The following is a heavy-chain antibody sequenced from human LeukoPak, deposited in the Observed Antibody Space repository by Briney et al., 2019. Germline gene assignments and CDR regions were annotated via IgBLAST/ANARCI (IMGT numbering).Heavy chain of an antibody. CDR1: GGSIRSSSYY. V-gene: IGHV4-39*01. CDR2: FSNGGNT. Sequence: SETLSLTCTVSGGSIRSSSYYWGWIRQPPGKGPEWIGSFSNGGNTYYNPSLKSRVTISVDTSKNQFSLKLSSVTAADTAVYSCARHEGGYDYVEWWFDPWGQGALVTVSS. J-gene: IGHJ5*02. D-gene: IGHD3-16*01. CDR3: ARHEGGYDYVEWWFDP.